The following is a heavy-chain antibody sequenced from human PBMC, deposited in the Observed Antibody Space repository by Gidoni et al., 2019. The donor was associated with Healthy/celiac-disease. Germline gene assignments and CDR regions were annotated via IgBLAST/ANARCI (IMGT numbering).Heavy chain of an antibody. CDR3: AKDIGPNYYDSSLDY. J-gene: IGHJ4*02. D-gene: IGHD3-22*01. V-gene: IGHV3-9*01. CDR1: GFTFDDYA. Sequence: EVQLVESGGGLVQPGRSLRLSCAASGFTFDDYAMHWVRQAPGKGLEWGSGISWNSGSIGYADSVKGRFTISRDNAKNSLYLQMNSLRAEDTALYYCAKDIGPNYYDSSLDYWGQGTLVTVSS. CDR2: ISWNSGSI.